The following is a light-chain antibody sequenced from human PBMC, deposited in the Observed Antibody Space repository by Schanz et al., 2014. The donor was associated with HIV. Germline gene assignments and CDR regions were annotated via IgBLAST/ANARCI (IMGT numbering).Light chain of an antibody. CDR2: GAS. Sequence: EIVLTQSPVILSLSPGERATLSCRASQTVSSNSLGWYQQKRGQVPRLLIYGASTRATGIPDRFSGSGSGTDFTLTISRLEPEDFAVYYCHQYGSLPWTFGQGTKVEVK. V-gene: IGKV3-20*01. CDR1: QTVSSNS. J-gene: IGKJ1*01. CDR3: HQYGSLPWT.